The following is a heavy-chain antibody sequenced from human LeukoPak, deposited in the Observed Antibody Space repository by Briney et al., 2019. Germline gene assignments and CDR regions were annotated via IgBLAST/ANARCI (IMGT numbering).Heavy chain of an antibody. CDR3: SIAAAGIVDP. CDR2: ISAYNGNT. V-gene: IGHV1-18*01. J-gene: IGHJ5*02. Sequence: ASVKVSCKASGYTFTSYGISWVRQAPGHGLEWMGWISAYNGNTNYAQKLQGRVTINTDPSTSPAYILLRILRSDHPAVYYFSIAAAGIVDPWGQGTLVTVSS. CDR1: GYTFTSYG. D-gene: IGHD6-13*01.